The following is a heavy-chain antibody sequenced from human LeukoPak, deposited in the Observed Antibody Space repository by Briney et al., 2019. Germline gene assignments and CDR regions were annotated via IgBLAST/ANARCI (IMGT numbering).Heavy chain of an antibody. V-gene: IGHV3-30*18. Sequence: GGSLRLSCAASGFTFTTYGMHWVRQPPGKGLEWVALISFDGSEKYYAESVKGRFTISRDNSKNTLYLQMNSVRVEDTAVYFRAKDVKMFRGPMIMRHFDYWGQGSLVTVSS. CDR2: ISFDGSEK. CDR1: GFTFTTYG. CDR3: AKDVKMFRGPMIMRHFDY. J-gene: IGHJ4*02. D-gene: IGHD3-10*01.